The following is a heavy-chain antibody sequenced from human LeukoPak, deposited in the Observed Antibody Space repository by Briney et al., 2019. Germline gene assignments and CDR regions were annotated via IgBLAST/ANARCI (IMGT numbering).Heavy chain of an antibody. V-gene: IGHV3-21*01. CDR1: GFTFSSYS. Sequence: GGSLRLSCAASGFTFSSYSMNWVRQAPGKGLEWVSSISSSSSYIYYADSVKGRFTISRDNAKNSLYLHMNSLRAEDTAVYYCARIPVDIVATTADWGQGTLVTVSS. D-gene: IGHD5-12*01. CDR2: ISSSSSYI. J-gene: IGHJ4*02. CDR3: ARIPVDIVATTAD.